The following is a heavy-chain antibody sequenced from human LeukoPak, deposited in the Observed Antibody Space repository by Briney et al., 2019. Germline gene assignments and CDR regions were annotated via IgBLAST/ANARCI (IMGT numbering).Heavy chain of an antibody. D-gene: IGHD6-19*01. V-gene: IGHV3-7*01. Sequence: PEGSLRLSCTASGFTFSNYLMSWVRQAPGKGLEWVANIKQDGSDMDYVASVKGRFTSSRDNTKNSVFLQMNRLSAEDTAVYYCAREYSTGLSYFEYWGQGTLVTVSS. CDR3: AREYSTGLSYFEY. CDR1: GFTFSNYL. J-gene: IGHJ4*02. CDR2: IKQDGSDM.